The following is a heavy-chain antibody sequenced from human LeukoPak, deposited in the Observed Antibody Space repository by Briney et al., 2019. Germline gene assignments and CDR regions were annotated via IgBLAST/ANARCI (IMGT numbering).Heavy chain of an antibody. J-gene: IGHJ5*02. CDR2: VYQRGST. CDR3: AGTLGYCSGGTCYNYFDP. CDR1: GDSIGGYY. V-gene: IGHV4-59*08. D-gene: IGHD2-15*01. Sequence: SETLSLNCTVFGDSIGGYYWSWIRQPPGKGLEWIGYVYQRGSTNYNPSLKSRVLISADRSKNHFSLRLTSVTAADTAVYYCAGTLGYCSGGTCYNYFDPWGQGTLVTVSS.